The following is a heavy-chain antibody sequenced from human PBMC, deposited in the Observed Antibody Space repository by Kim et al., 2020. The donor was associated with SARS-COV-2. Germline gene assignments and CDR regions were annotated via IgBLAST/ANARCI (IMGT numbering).Heavy chain of an antibody. CDR2: IYYSGST. CDR3: ARGVRNSSSWYVFFASGGYWFDP. V-gene: IGHV4-31*03. D-gene: IGHD6-13*01. J-gene: IGHJ5*02. Sequence: SETLSLTCTVSDGSISSGGYYWSWIRQHPGKGLEWIGYIYYSGSTYYNPSLKSRVTISVDTSKNQFSLKLSSVTAADTAVYYCARGVRNSSSWYVFFASGGYWFDPWGQGTLVTVSS. CDR1: DGSISSGGYY.